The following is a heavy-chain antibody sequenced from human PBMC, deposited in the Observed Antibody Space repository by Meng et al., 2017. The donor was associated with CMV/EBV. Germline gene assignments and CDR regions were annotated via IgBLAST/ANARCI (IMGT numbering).Heavy chain of an antibody. Sequence: SETLSLTCTVSGGSISSGDYYWSWIRQPPGKGLEWIGYIYYSGSTYYNPSLKSRVNISVDTSKNQFSLKLSSVTAADTAVYYCARVTAVWGYYFDYWGQGTLVTVSS. J-gene: IGHJ4*02. CDR1: GGSISSGDYY. CDR2: IYYSGST. V-gene: IGHV4-30-4*08. D-gene: IGHD3-16*01. CDR3: ARVTAVWGYYFDY.